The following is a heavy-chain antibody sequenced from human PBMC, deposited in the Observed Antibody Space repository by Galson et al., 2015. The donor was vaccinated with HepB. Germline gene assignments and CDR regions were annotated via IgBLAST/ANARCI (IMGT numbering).Heavy chain of an antibody. CDR2: ISYDGSKK. Sequence: SLRLSCAASGFTFSGYDMHWVRQAPGKGLEWVTSISYDGSKKYYADSVKGRFTISRDNSKNMFYLQMNGLRTEDTAVYYCARGRGYGDYMGAFDIRGQGTTVTVSS. V-gene: IGHV3-30-3*01. CDR1: GFTFSGYD. CDR3: ARGRGYGDYMGAFDI. J-gene: IGHJ3*02. D-gene: IGHD4-17*01.